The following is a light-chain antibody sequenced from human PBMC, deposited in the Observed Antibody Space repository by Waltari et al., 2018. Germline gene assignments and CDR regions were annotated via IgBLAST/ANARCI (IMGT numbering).Light chain of an antibody. V-gene: IGLV3-1*01. CDR2: QDK. CDR3: HVWDSSTVV. Sequence: YELSQPPSVSVSPGQTASITCTGATLGPKYAYWYQHKAGQSPVLVIYQDKKRPSGIPERFSGSNSGDTATLTISGTQAMDEADYYCHVWDSSTVVFGGGTKLTVL. CDR1: TLGPKY. J-gene: IGLJ3*02.